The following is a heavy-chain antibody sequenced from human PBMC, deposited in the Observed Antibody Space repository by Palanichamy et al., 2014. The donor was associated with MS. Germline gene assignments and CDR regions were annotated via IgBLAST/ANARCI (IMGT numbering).Heavy chain of an antibody. CDR2: ISDNGSSQ. J-gene: IGHJ1*01. CDR3: AAAVSSAWHTFQH. V-gene: IGHV3-30-3*01. Sequence: QVQLVESGGGVVQPGTSLRLSCAVSGLTFSTYAMHWVRQAPGKELEWVVIISDNGSSQHYADSVKGRLTISRDNSKNTLHLQMNNLRPEDTAVYYCAAAVSSAWHTFQHWGQGTLVTVSS. D-gene: IGHD6-25*01. CDR1: GLTFSTYA.